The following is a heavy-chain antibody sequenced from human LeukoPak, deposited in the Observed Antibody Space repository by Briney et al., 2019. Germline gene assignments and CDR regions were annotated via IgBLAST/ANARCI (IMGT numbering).Heavy chain of an antibody. CDR1: GYTFTSYG. J-gene: IGHJ4*02. V-gene: IGHV1-18*01. CDR3: ARPRYDFWSGYYQYYFDY. Sequence: AXVKVSCKASGYTFTSYGISWVRQAPGQGLEWMGWISAYNGNTNYAQKLQGRVTMTTDTSTSTAYMELRSLRSDDAAVYYCARPRYDFWSGYYQYYFDYWGQGTLVTVSS. D-gene: IGHD3-3*01. CDR2: ISAYNGNT.